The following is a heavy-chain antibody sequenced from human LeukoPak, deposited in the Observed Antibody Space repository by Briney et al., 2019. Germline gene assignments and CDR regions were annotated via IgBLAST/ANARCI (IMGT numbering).Heavy chain of an antibody. V-gene: IGHV3-43*02. J-gene: IGHJ4*02. CDR2: ISGDGGST. CDR1: GFTFDDYA. Sequence: PGGSLRLSCAASGFTFDDYAMHWVRQAPGKGLEWVSLISGDGGSTYYADSVKGRFTISRDNSKNSLYLQMNSLRTEDTALYYCAKDWDYYGSGRIDYWGQGTLVTFSS. CDR3: AKDWDYYGSGRIDY. D-gene: IGHD3-10*01.